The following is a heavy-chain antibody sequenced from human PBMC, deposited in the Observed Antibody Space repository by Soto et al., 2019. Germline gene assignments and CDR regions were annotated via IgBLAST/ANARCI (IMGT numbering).Heavy chain of an antibody. CDR1: GYTFSYYY. D-gene: IGHD1-26*01. CDR2: IDPSGTGT. V-gene: IGHV1-46*03. Sequence: ASVKVSCKASGYTFSYYYMHWVRQAPGQGLEWMGVIDPSGTGTAYAQKFQGRVTITRDTSTSTMYMFLSSLGSEDTAVYYCVRGGAAVGPSTPFDYWGQGTLVTVSS. J-gene: IGHJ4*02. CDR3: VRGGAAVGPSTPFDY.